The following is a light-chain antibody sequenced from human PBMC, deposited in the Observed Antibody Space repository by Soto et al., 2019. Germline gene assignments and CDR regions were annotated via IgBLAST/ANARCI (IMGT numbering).Light chain of an antibody. CDR2: SNN. V-gene: IGLV1-44*01. CDR3: AAWDDTLDAQV. Sequence: QSVLTQPPSASGTPGQRVTISCSGSSSYIGSNPVNWYQQLPGTAPKLLIYSNNQRPSGVPDRFSGSKSGTSVSLAISGLRSDDEATYYCAAWDDTLDAQVFGGGTQLTVL. J-gene: IGLJ7*01. CDR1: SSYIGSNP.